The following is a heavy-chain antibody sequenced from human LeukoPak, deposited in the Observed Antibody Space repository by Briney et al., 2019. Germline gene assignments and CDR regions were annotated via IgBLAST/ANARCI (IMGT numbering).Heavy chain of an antibody. CDR2: IYCSGSI. CDR3: GRTSSSRDRWFDP. J-gene: IGHJ5*02. D-gene: IGHD6-6*01. V-gene: IGHV4-39*01. CDR1: GGSISSSSYY. Sequence: PSETLSLTCTVSGGSISSSSYYWGWIRQPPGKGLEWIGSIYCSGSIYCNPSLKSLVTISVDTSKNQFSLKLSSVTAADTTVYYCGRTSSSRDRWFDPWGQGTLVTVSS.